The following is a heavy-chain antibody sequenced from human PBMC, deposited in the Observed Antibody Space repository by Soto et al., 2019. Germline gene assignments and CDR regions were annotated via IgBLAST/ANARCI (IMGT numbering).Heavy chain of an antibody. CDR1: RSSISSYY. D-gene: IGHD3-9*01. V-gene: IGHV4-59*13. Sequence: SETLSITCSVFRSSISSYYWSCIRKTPGKGLEWIGYIYYTGSTNYNPSLKSRVTISVDTTKNQFSLKLSSVTAADTAVYYCAATSYEILTGPALAFDIWGQGTLVTV. CDR3: AATSYEILTGPALAFDI. CDR2: IYYTGST. J-gene: IGHJ3*02.